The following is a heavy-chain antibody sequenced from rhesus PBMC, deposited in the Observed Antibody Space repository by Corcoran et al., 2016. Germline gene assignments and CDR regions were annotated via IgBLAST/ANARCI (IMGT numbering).Heavy chain of an antibody. CDR2: IHGKMADT. D-gene: IGHD3-3*01. J-gene: IGHJ4*01. CDR3: ARAGITSFDRALDY. Sequence: QLQLQESGPGLVKPSETLSLTCAVSGGSISGYYWSWIRQPPGKVLEGIGKIHGKMADTNYKPSLKSRVTISKDTSKNEFSLKVGSVTAADTAVYYCARAGITSFDRALDYWGQGVLVTVSS. CDR1: GGSISGYY. V-gene: IGHV4-81*01.